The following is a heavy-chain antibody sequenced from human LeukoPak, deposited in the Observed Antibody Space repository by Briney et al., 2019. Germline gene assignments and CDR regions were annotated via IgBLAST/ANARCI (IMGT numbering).Heavy chain of an antibody. Sequence: GGSLRLSCATSGFTFSNYGMHWVRQAPGKGLEWVAVISYDGSNKYYADSVKGRFTISRDKSKNTLYLQMNSLRPEDAAVYYCANLPLWGQGTLVTVSS. CDR3: ANLPL. J-gene: IGHJ4*02. V-gene: IGHV3-30*18. CDR1: GFTFSNYG. CDR2: ISYDGSNK.